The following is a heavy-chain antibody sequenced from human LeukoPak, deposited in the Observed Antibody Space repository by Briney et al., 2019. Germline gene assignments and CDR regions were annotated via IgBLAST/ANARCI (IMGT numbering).Heavy chain of an antibody. V-gene: IGHV3-23*01. Sequence: GGSLRLSCAASGFTFSSYGMSWVRQAPGKGLEWVSAISGSGGSTYYADSVKGRFTISRDNSKNTLYLQMNSLRAEDTAVYYCAKVPYYYDSSGPYNWFDPWGQGTLVTVSS. CDR1: GFTFSSYG. CDR3: AKVPYYYDSSGPYNWFDP. J-gene: IGHJ5*02. D-gene: IGHD3-22*01. CDR2: ISGSGGST.